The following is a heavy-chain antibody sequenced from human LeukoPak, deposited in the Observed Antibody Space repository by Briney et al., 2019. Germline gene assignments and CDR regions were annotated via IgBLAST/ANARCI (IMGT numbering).Heavy chain of an antibody. CDR3: ARGDDGAPSSTPKGWWVDY. CDR2: ISTYNGDT. D-gene: IGHD2-15*01. CDR1: GYSFTNWG. Sequence: ASVKVSCKASGYSFTNWGITWVRQAPGQGLEWMGWISTYNGDTNSAQNLQGRITMTRDTSTNTAFMELRSLRSDDTAVYYCARGDDGAPSSTPKGWWVDYWGQGTLVTVSS. V-gene: IGHV1-18*01. J-gene: IGHJ4*02.